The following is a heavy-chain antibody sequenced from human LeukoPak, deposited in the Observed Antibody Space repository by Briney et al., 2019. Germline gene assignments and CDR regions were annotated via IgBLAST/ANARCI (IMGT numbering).Heavy chain of an antibody. Sequence: SETLSLTSTVSGVSTSNQNWSWVRQPPGKGLEWIVYIYNSGSTNNNPPLKSRVTTSVDTSKNQFSLKLSSVTSADTAVYYCAVGRNYYYFDYWGQGTLVTVSS. J-gene: IGHJ4*02. V-gene: IGHV4-59*11. CDR1: GVSTSNQN. D-gene: IGHD5-24*01. CDR2: IYNSGST. CDR3: AVGRNYYYFDY.